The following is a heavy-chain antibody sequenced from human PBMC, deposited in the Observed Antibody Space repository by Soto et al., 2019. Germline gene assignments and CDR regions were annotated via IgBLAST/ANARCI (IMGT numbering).Heavy chain of an antibody. CDR1: GFTFSSYA. J-gene: IGHJ2*01. D-gene: IGHD4-17*01. CDR3: AKRTVGWYFDL. CDR2: ISGSGDST. V-gene: IGHV3-23*01. Sequence: EVQLLESGGGLVQPGGSLRLSCTASGFTFSSYAMSWVRQAPGKGLEWVSAISGSGDSTYYADSVKGRFTISRDNSKNTQYLQMNSLRAEDTAVYYCAKRTVGWYFDLWGRGTLVTVSS.